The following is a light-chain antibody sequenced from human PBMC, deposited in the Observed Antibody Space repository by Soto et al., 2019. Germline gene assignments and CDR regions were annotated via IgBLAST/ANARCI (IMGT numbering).Light chain of an antibody. CDR1: QGISND. Sequence: DIQMTQSPPTLSASVGDRVTITCRASQGISNDFGWYQQKAGKAPKCLIYAASSLQSGVPSRFNGSVSRTEITPTISSLQPEDFAPSYCLQHNSYPWTFGQETKLDIK. J-gene: IGKJ1*01. CDR3: LQHNSYPWT. V-gene: IGKV1-17*01. CDR2: AAS.